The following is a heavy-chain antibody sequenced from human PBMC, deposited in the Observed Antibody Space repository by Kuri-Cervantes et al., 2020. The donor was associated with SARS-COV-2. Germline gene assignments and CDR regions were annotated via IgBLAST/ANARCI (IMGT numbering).Heavy chain of an antibody. J-gene: IGHJ4*02. CDR3: VRIRAATVIADY. CDR1: GFSLTTSGMC. CDR2: IDWDDDK. D-gene: IGHD2-21*01. V-gene: IGHV2-70*11. Sequence: SGPTLVKPTQTLTLTCTFSGFSLTTSGMCVAWIRQPPGKALEWLARIDWDDDKYYKTSLTTRLSISKDTSKDQVVLTTTNMDPVDTATYYCVRIRAATVIADYWGQGTLVTVSS.